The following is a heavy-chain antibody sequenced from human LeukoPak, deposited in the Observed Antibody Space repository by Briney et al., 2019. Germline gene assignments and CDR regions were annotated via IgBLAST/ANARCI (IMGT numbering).Heavy chain of an antibody. CDR1: GSTFSSYA. CDR2: ISGSGGST. D-gene: IGHD4-17*01. Sequence: GGSLRLSCAASGSTFSSYAMSWVRQAPGKGLEWVSAISGSGGSTYYADSVKGRFTISRDNSKNTLYLQMNSLRAEDTAVYYCAKGPVRDGDYYFDYWGQGTLVTVSS. CDR3: AKGPVRDGDYYFDY. V-gene: IGHV3-23*01. J-gene: IGHJ4*02.